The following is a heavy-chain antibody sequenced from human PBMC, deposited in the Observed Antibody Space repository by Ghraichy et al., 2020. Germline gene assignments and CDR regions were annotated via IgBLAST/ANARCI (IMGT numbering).Heavy chain of an antibody. CDR3: ARGSSRKGAFDI. V-gene: IGHV4-59*01. Sequence: SQTLSLTCTVSGGSISSYYWSWIRQPPGKGLEWIGYIYYSGSTNYNPSLKSRVTISVDTSKNQFSLKLSSMTAADTAVYYCARGSSRKGAFDIWGQGTMVTVSS. CDR1: GGSISSYY. CDR2: IYYSGST. J-gene: IGHJ3*02. D-gene: IGHD6-13*01.